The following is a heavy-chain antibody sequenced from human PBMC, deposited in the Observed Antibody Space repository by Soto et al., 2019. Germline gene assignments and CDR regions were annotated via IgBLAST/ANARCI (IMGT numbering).Heavy chain of an antibody. CDR2: ISGSGGST. V-gene: IGHV3-23*01. CDR3: AKGRMVRGVSAPQY. J-gene: IGHJ4*02. CDR1: GFTFSSYA. D-gene: IGHD3-10*01. Sequence: LRLSFAASGFTFSSYAMSWVRQAPGKLLEWVSAISGSGGSTYYADSVKGRFTISRDNSKNTLYLQMNSLRAEDTAVYYCAKGRMVRGVSAPQYWGQGTL.